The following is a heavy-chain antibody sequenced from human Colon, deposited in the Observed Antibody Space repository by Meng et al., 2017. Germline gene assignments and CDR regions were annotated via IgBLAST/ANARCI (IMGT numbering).Heavy chain of an antibody. V-gene: IGHV4-61*01. J-gene: IGHJ4*02. CDR3: ARGPLDY. Sequence: QVQCQESGPGLVRPSETLSLTCTVSGGSVSSGSYYWSWIRQPPGKGLEWIGYIYYTGSTNYNPSLKSRVTISVDTSKNQFSLKLSSVTAADTAVYYCARGPLDYWGQGTLVTVSS. CDR2: IYYTGST. CDR1: GGSVSSGSYY.